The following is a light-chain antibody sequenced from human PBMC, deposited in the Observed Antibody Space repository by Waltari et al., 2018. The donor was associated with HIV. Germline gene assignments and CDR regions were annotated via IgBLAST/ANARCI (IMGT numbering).Light chain of an antibody. CDR3: QQYGTSPYT. CDR1: QSVSNSH. V-gene: IGKV3-20*01. J-gene: IGKJ2*01. CDR2: GAS. Sequence: EIVLTQSPGTLSLSPGERATLSCRASQSVSNSHLAWYQQTPGLPPRLLSYGASSRATGTPDRFGGSGSGTDFTLTISRLEPEDFAVYYCQQYGTSPYTFGQGTKLEIK.